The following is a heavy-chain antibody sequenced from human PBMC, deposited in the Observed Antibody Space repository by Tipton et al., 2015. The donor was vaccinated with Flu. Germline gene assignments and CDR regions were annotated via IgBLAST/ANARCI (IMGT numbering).Heavy chain of an antibody. Sequence: QLVQSGAEVKKPGAAVKVSCKASGYTFTEYYIHWLRQAPGQGFEWMGWVNPTNGGSSIAQKFRGRFTVTRDMSTSTAYMELRRLKYDDTAVYYCAKSRGYTFGQSPGAFEYWGQGILATVS. J-gene: IGHJ4*02. CDR1: GYTFTEYY. CDR3: AKSRGYTFGQSPGAFEY. D-gene: IGHD5-12*01. V-gene: IGHV1-2*02. CDR2: VNPTNGGS.